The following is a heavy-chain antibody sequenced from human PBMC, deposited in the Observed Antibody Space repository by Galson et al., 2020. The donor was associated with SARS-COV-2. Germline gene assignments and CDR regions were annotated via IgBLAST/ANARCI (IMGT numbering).Heavy chain of an antibody. V-gene: IGHV4-31*03. D-gene: IGHD2-2*01. CDR1: GGSISSGGYY. CDR2: IYYSGST. Sequence: SETLSLTCTVSGGSISSGGYYWSWIRQHPGKGLEWIGYIYYSGSTYYNPSLKSRVTISVDTSKNQFSLKLSSVTAADTAVYYCARASRVGVVVPAAPYFDYWGQGTLVTVSS. J-gene: IGHJ4*02. CDR3: ARASRVGVVVPAAPYFDY.